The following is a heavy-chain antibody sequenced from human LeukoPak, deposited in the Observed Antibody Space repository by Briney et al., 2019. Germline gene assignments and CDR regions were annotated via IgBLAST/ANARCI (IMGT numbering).Heavy chain of an antibody. Sequence: GRSLRLSCAASGFTFDDYAMHWVRQAPGKGLEWVSGISWNSGSIGYADSVKGRFTISRDNAKNSLYLQMNSLRAEDTALYYCAKDSGSGSYVLAYYFDYWGQGTLVTVSS. CDR2: ISWNSGSI. D-gene: IGHD3-10*01. V-gene: IGHV3-9*01. J-gene: IGHJ4*02. CDR3: AKDSGSGSYVLAYYFDY. CDR1: GFTFDDYA.